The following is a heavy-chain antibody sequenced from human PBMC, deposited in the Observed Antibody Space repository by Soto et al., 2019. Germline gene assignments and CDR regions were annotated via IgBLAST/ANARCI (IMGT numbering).Heavy chain of an antibody. CDR3: ARDSDFWSGYPTFDP. CDR2: MNPNSGNT. V-gene: IGHV1-8*01. CDR1: GYTFTSYD. Sequence: QVQLVQSGAEVKKPGASVKVSCKASGYTFTSYDINWVRQATRQGLEWMGWMNPNSGNTGYAQKFQGRVTMTRNTSISTAYMELSSLRSEDTAVSYCARDSDFWSGYPTFDPWGQGTLVTVSS. D-gene: IGHD3-3*01. J-gene: IGHJ5*02.